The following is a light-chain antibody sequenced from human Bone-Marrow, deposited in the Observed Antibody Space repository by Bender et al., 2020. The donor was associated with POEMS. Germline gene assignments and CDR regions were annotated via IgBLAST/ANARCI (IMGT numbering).Light chain of an antibody. V-gene: IGLV2-8*01. J-gene: IGLJ2*01. CDR3: SSYAGNYNLI. Sequence: PPSASGSPGQSVTISCTGTSNDFGGYNYVSWYQQHPGKAPTLMIYEVNKRPSGVPDRFSGSKSGNTASLTVSGLQGEDEADYFCSSYAGNYNLIFGGGTKLTV. CDR2: EVN. CDR1: SNDFGGYNY.